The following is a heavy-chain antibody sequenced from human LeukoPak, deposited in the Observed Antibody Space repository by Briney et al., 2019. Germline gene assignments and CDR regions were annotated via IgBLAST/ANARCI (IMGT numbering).Heavy chain of an antibody. CDR1: GGXISSSSYY. Sequence: SETLSLTCTVSGGXISSSSYYWGWIRQPPGKWLEWIGSIYYSGSTYYNPSLKSRVTISVDTSKNQFSLKLSSVTAADTAVYYCARHSGGGNYHDPFDIWGQGTMATVSS. J-gene: IGHJ3*02. D-gene: IGHD1-26*01. CDR2: IYYSGST. V-gene: IGHV4-39*01. CDR3: ARHSGGGNYHDPFDI.